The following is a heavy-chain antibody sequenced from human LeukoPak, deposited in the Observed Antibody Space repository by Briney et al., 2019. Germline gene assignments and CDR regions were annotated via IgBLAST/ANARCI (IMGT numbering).Heavy chain of an antibody. CDR2: IYPGDSDA. D-gene: IGHD2-2*01. Sequence: GESLKISCKGSGYRFTSYWIGWVRQMPGKGLKWMGIIYPGDSDARYSPSFQGQVTISAEKSISTAYLQWSSLRASDTAMYFCARFKVDDCTSNSCYSQGFDSWGQGTLVTVSS. J-gene: IGHJ5*01. V-gene: IGHV5-51*01. CDR3: ARFKVDDCTSNSCYSQGFDS. CDR1: GYRFTSYW.